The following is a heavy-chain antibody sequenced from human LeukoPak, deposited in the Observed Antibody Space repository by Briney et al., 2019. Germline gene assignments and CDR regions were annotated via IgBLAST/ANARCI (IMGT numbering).Heavy chain of an antibody. CDR1: GGSISSGDYY. V-gene: IGHV4-30-4*01. CDR3: ARVTGEFDY. CDR2: IYYSGST. J-gene: IGHJ4*02. D-gene: IGHD7-27*01. Sequence: PSETLSLTCTLSGGSISSGDYYWRWVRQPPGTGLEWIGYIYYSGSTYHNPSLKSRVTISVDTSKNQFSLKLSSVTAADTAVYYCARVTGEFDYWGQGALVTVSS.